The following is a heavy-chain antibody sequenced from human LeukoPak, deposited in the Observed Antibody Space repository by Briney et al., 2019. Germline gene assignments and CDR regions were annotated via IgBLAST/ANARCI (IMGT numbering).Heavy chain of an antibody. CDR1: GGSTSSYY. Sequence: SETLSLTCTVSGGSTSSYYWSWIRQPPRRGLEWIGYIYYSGSASYNPSLKSRVTISVDTSKNQFSLKLSSVTAADTAVYYCARRAYYYDSSGPAHAFDIWGQGTMVTVSS. V-gene: IGHV4-59*08. CDR2: IYYSGSA. D-gene: IGHD3-22*01. J-gene: IGHJ3*02. CDR3: ARRAYYYDSSGPAHAFDI.